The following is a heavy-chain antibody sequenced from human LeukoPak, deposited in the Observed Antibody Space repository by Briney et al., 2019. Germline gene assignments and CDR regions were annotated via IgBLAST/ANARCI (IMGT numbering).Heavy chain of an antibody. CDR2: IMNDGTIT. J-gene: IGHJ3*02. CDR1: GFSYKRRW. V-gene: IGHV3-74*01. Sequence: GGSLRLSCAVSGFSYKRRWMHWLRQAPRKGLVWVSRIMNDGTITVYGDSVKGRFTVSRDNAKKTLYLQMNSLRAEDTAVYYCASGRGYCDSPSCLIDAFDIWGRGTMVTVSS. CDR3: ASGRGYCDSPSCLIDAFDI. D-gene: IGHD2-2*01.